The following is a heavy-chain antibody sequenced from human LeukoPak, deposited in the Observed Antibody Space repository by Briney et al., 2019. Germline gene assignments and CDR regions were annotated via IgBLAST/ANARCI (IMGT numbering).Heavy chain of an antibody. J-gene: IGHJ6*02. CDR2: ISSSGSTI. D-gene: IGHD4-17*01. V-gene: IGHV3-11*01. Sequence: GGSLRLSCAASGFTFSDYYMSWIRQAPGKGLEWVSYISSSGSTIYYADSVKGRFTISRDNAKNSLYLQMNSLRAEDTAVYYCARDMTTVPYYYYYGMDVWGQGTTVTVSS. CDR3: ARDMTTVPYYYYYGMDV. CDR1: GFTFSDYY.